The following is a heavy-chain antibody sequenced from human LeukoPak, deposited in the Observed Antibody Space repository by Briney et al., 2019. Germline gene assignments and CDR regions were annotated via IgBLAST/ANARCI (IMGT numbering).Heavy chain of an antibody. J-gene: IGHJ4*02. CDR1: GFTFSRYL. Sequence: PGGSLRLSCTASGFTFSRYLMHWVRQVSERGLVWISYISNDGRRTNYADSVKGRFTISRDNAQNTLYLQMNALTAEDTAVYFCTRDANGEPFDLWGQGTLVTVSS. V-gene: IGHV3-74*01. CDR3: TRDANGEPFDL. CDR2: ISNDGRRT. D-gene: IGHD1-26*01.